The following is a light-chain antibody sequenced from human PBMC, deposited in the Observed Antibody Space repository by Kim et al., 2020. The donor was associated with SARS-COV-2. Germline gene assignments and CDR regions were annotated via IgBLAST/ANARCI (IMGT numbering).Light chain of an antibody. Sequence: ASVKLTCTLSSGHSSYAIAWHQQQPEKGPRYLMKLNSDGSHSKGDGIPDPFSGSSSGAERYLTISSLQSEDEADYYCQTWGTGIRVFGGGTQLTVL. CDR2: LNSDGSH. CDR1: SGHSSYA. J-gene: IGLJ3*02. V-gene: IGLV4-69*01. CDR3: QTWGTGIRV.